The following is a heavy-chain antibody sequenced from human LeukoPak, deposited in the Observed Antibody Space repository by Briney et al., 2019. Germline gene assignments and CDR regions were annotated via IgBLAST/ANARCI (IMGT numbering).Heavy chain of an antibody. CDR2: THHSGNT. D-gene: IGHD2-15*01. Sequence: KPSETLSLTCTVSGGSITSINWWNWVRQPPGKGLEWIGETHHSGNTKYNPSLKSRITISVDTSKNQFSLKLSSVTAADTAMYYCATFSIVVRSPYDAFDIWGQGTMVTVSS. J-gene: IGHJ3*02. CDR3: ATFSIVVRSPYDAFDI. V-gene: IGHV4-4*02. CDR1: GGSITSINW.